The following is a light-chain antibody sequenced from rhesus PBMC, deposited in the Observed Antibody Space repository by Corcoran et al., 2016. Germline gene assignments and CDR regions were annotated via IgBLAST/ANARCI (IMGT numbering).Light chain of an antibody. V-gene: IGKV3-53*01. CDR1: QSVGSS. CDR2: GAS. Sequence: QVILTQSPATLSLSPGERATLSCRASQSVGSSLAWYQQKPGPAPRLLIYGASTRATGIPGRFSGSGSGTDFTLTISSLEPADFAVYYCQKYSNSPFTFGPGTKLYIK. J-gene: IGKJ3*01. CDR3: QKYSNSPFT.